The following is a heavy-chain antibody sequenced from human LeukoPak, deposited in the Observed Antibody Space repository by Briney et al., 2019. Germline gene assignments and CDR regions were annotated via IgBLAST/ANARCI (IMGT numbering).Heavy chain of an antibody. CDR1: GGSSSDYY. CDR2: IAHDGST. J-gene: IGHJ4*02. D-gene: IGHD5-24*01. V-gene: IGHV4-34*01. Sequence: SETLSLTCAVNGGSSSDYYWSWIRQAPGKGLEWIGEIAHDGSTSYNPSLKRRATISRDTSKNHFSLNLRSVTAADTAAYSCARGNRAGYIFDYWGQGTLVTVSS. CDR3: ARGNRAGYIFDY.